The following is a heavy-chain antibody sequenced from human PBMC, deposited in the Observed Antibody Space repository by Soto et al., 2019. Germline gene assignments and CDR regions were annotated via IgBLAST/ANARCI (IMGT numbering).Heavy chain of an antibody. Sequence: EVQLLESGGGFVQPGGSLRLSCAATGFTFSVYAMTWVRQAPGKGLEWVSAVTANGGSTYSADSVKGRSTISRDNSKNTLLLQMNSLRAEERAVYYCASLGVGDWANYYYFYGMDVWGQGTTVTVSS. J-gene: IGHJ6*02. V-gene: IGHV3-23*01. CDR1: GFTFSVYA. D-gene: IGHD2-21*02. CDR3: ASLGVGDWANYYYFYGMDV. CDR2: VTANGGST.